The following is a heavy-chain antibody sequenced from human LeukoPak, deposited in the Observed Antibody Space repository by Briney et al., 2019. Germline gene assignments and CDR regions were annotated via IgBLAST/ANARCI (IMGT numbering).Heavy chain of an antibody. CDR2: IIPIFGTA. CDR1: GGTFSSYA. D-gene: IGHD1-26*01. Sequence: SVKVSCKASGGTFSSYAISWVRQAPGQGLEWMGGIIPIFGTANYAQKFQGRVTITADESTSTAYMELSSLRSEDTAVYYCARVGATTSWFDPWGQGTLVTVSS. J-gene: IGHJ5*02. CDR3: ARVGATTSWFDP. V-gene: IGHV1-69*13.